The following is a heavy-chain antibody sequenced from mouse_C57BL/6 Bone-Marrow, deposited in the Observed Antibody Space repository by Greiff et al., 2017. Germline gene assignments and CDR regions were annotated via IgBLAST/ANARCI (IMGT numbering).Heavy chain of an antibody. CDR2: INPSNGGT. Sequence: QVQLQQPGTELVKPGASVKLSCKASGYTFTSYWMHWVKQRPGQGLEWIGNINPSNGGTNYNEKFKSKATLTVDKSSSTAYMQLSSLTSEDSAVXYCARSRGYGTTTEFAYWGQGTLVTVSA. CDR1: GYTFTSYW. CDR3: ARSRGYGTTTEFAY. D-gene: IGHD1-1*01. J-gene: IGHJ3*01. V-gene: IGHV1-53*01.